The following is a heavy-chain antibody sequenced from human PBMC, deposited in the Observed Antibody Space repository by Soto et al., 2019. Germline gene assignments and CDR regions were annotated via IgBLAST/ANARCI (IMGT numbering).Heavy chain of an antibody. CDR1: GYTFTGYY. J-gene: IGHJ6*02. D-gene: IGHD3-22*01. V-gene: IGHV1-2*04. CDR3: ARADSLLDPGVWLSGVGYYYGTDV. Sequence: GASVKVSCKASGYTFTGYYMHWVRQAPGQGLEWMGWINPNSGGTNYAQKFQGWVTMTRDTSISTAYMELSRLRSDDTAVYYCARADSLLDPGVWLSGVGYYYGTDVWGQGTTVTVSS. CDR2: INPNSGGT.